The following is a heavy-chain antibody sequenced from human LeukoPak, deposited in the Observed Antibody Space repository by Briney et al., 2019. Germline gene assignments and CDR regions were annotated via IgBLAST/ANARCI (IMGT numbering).Heavy chain of an antibody. CDR1: GGTFSSYA. Sequence: ASVKVSCKASGGTFSSYAITWVRQAPGQGLEWMGRITPILGIANYAQEFQGRVTIIADKSTSTAYMELSSLRSEDTAVYYCARDLYSGHEGNAFDIWGQGTMVTVSS. CDR2: ITPILGIA. V-gene: IGHV1-69*04. D-gene: IGHD5-12*01. CDR3: ARDLYSGHEGNAFDI. J-gene: IGHJ3*02.